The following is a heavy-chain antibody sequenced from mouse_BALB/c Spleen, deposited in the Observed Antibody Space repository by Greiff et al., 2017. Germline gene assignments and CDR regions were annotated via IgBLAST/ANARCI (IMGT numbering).Heavy chain of an antibody. CDR1: GFNIKDTY. J-gene: IGHJ4*01. Sequence: EVQLQQSGAELVKPGASVKLSCTASGFNIKDTYMHWVKQRPEQGLEWIGRIDPANGNTKYDPKFQGKATITADTSSNTAYLQLSSLTSEDTAVYYCAREFYGNYYYAMDYWGQGTSVTVSS. CDR2: IDPANGNT. D-gene: IGHD2-1*01. V-gene: IGHV14-3*02. CDR3: AREFYGNYYYAMDY.